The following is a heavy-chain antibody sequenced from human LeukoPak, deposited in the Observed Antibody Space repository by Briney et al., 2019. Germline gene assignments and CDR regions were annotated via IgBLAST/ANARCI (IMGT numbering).Heavy chain of an antibody. V-gene: IGHV4-34*01. CDR1: GGSFSGYY. CDR2: INHSGST. D-gene: IGHD2-15*01. CDR3: ARGPLLDY. J-gene: IGHJ4*02. Sequence: SETLSLTCAVYGGSFSGYYWSWIRQPPGKGLEWIGEINHSGSTNYNPSLKGRVTISVDTSKNQFSLKLSSVTAADTAVYYCARGPLLDYWGQGTLVTVSS.